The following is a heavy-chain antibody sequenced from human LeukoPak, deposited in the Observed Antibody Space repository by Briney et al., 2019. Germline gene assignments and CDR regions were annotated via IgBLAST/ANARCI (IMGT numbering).Heavy chain of an antibody. CDR2: ISAYNSNT. D-gene: IGHD5-18*01. CDR3: ARDRVQLWPYYYYGMDV. V-gene: IGHV1-18*01. J-gene: IGHJ6*02. Sequence: ASVKVSCKASGYTFTSYGISWVRQAPGQGLEWMGWISAYNSNTNYAQKLQGRVTMTTDTSTSTAYMELRSLRSDDTAVYYCARDRVQLWPYYYYGMDVWGQGTTVTVSS. CDR1: GYTFTSYG.